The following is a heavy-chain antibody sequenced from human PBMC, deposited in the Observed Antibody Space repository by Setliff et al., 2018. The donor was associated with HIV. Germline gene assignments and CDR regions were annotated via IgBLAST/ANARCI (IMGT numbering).Heavy chain of an antibody. V-gene: IGHV1-18*01. D-gene: IGHD6-13*01. J-gene: IGHJ3*02. CDR1: GTNLLPYY. CDR3: AGEPLRVAGSYAFDI. CDR2: ISTYNGQR. Sequence: ASVKVSCKTSGTNLLPYYMHWVRQAPGQGLEWMGWISTYNGQRNYAQKVQGRVTFTTDTSTSTAYMELSSLRSEDTAVYYCAGEPLRVAGSYAFDIWGQGTMVTVSS.